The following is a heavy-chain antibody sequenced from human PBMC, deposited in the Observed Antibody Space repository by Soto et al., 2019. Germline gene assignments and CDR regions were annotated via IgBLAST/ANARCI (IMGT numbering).Heavy chain of an antibody. CDR1: GYTFTDYF. CDR3: ARAEHTAIHYYSYYYAMDV. CDR2: INPNGGGT. J-gene: IGHJ6*02. V-gene: IGHV1-2*02. D-gene: IGHD5-18*01. Sequence: ASVKVSCKASGYTFTDYFMHWVRQAPGQGLEWMGWINPNGGGTNYAQKFQGRVTMTRDSSISTAYMELSRLRSDDTAVYYCARAEHTAIHYYSYYYAMDVWGQGTTVTVSS.